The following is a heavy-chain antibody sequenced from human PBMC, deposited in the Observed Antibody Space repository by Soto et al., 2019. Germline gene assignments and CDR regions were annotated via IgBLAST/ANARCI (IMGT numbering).Heavy chain of an antibody. CDR3: ARANYGDYPRDDAFDI. D-gene: IGHD4-17*01. V-gene: IGHV3-11*01. CDR1: GFTFSDYY. Sequence: QVQLVESGGGLVKPGGSLRLSCAASGFTFSDYYMSWIRQAPGQGLEWVSYISSSGSTIYYADSVKGRFTISRDNAKNSLYLQMNSLRDEDTAVYYCARANYGDYPRDDAFDIWGQGTMVTVSS. CDR2: ISSSGSTI. J-gene: IGHJ3*02.